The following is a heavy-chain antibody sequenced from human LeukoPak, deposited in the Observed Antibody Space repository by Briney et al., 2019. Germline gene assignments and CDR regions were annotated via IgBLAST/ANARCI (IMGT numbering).Heavy chain of an antibody. D-gene: IGHD6-13*01. V-gene: IGHV3-21*01. Sequence: PGGSLRLSCAASGFTFSSYSMNWVRQAPGKGLEWVSSISSSSSYIYYADSVKGRLTISRDNAKNSLYLQMNSLRAEDTAVYYCASPSDSSSWGLTFDYWGQGTLVTVSS. CDR1: GFTFSSYS. CDR2: ISSSSSYI. J-gene: IGHJ4*02. CDR3: ASPSDSSSWGLTFDY.